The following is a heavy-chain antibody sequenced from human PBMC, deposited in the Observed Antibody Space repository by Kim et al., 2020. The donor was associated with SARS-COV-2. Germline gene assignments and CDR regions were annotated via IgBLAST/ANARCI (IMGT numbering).Heavy chain of an antibody. Sequence: GGSLRLSCAASGFTFSSYAMHWVRQAPGKGLEWVAVISYDGSNKYYADSVKGRFTISRDNSKNTLYLQMNSLRAEDTAVYYCAREECSSTSCYYYYGMDV. D-gene: IGHD2-2*01. V-gene: IGHV3-30*04. CDR3: AREECSSTSCYYYYGMDV. CDR2: ISYDGSNK. CDR1: GFTFSSYA. J-gene: IGHJ6*01.